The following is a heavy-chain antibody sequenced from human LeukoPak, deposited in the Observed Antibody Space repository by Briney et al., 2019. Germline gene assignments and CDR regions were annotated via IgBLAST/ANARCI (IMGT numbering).Heavy chain of an antibody. CDR2: IYAGGST. D-gene: IGHD3-3*01. CDR3: ARAMTLWGGSSPDV. J-gene: IGHJ6*04. V-gene: IGHV4-61*02. Sequence: TLSLTCTVSGGSISSGNYYWSWIRQPAGKGLEWIGRIYAGGSTSYNPSLESRVTISVDTSKNQFSLKLSSVTAADTAVYYCARAMTLWGGSSPDVWGKGTTVTVSS. CDR1: GGSISSGNYY.